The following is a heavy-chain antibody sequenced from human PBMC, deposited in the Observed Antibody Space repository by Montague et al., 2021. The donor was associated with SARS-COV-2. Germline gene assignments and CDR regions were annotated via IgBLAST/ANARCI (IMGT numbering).Heavy chain of an antibody. CDR3: VRALGSGDFDF. J-gene: IGHJ4*02. Sequence: SLRLSCAASGFTFRSFWMSWVRQAPGKGLKWVANIKQDGSEKYYLDSVEGRFTISRDNAKNSLFLQMNSLRGDDTAVYYCVRALGSGDFDFWGQGTLVSV. CDR2: IKQDGSEK. V-gene: IGHV3-7*03. CDR1: GFTFRSFW. D-gene: IGHD2-21*01.